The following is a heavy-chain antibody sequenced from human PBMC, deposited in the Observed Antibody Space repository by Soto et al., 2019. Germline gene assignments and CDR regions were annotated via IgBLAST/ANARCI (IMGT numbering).Heavy chain of an antibody. V-gene: IGHV3-23*01. CDR3: ARPASYYYGMDV. D-gene: IGHD2-2*01. CDR2: ISPTGGST. CDR1: GFSFRSYA. J-gene: IGHJ6*02. Sequence: PGGSLRLSCATSGFSFRSYAMTWLRQAPGKGLEWVSTISPTGGSTYYADSVKGRFTTSRDNSKNTQYLQMNSLRAEDTAVYYCARPASYYYGMDVWGQGTTVTVSS.